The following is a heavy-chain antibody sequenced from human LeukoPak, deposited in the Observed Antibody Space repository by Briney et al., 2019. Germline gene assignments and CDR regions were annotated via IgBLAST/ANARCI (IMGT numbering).Heavy chain of an antibody. J-gene: IGHJ4*02. Sequence: PGGSLRLSCAASGLTLSSYSMNWVRQAPGKGLEWVSYISSSSTHIYYADSVKGRFTISRDNARNSLYLQMNSLRAEDTAIYYCARSERSSSSSDYWGQGTLVTVSS. CDR1: GLTLSSYS. D-gene: IGHD6-6*01. CDR3: ARSERSSSSSDY. CDR2: ISSSSTHI. V-gene: IGHV3-21*01.